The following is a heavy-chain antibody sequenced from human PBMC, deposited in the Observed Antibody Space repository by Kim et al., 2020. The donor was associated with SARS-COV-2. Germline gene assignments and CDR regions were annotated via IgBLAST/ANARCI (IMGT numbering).Heavy chain of an antibody. V-gene: IGHV3-23*01. CDR2: ISSSGGST. CDR1: GFTFSSHA. Sequence: GGSLRLSCAASGFTFSSHAMSWVRQAPGKGLEWVSTISSSGGSTYYADSVKGRFTISRDNSKNTLYLQMNSLRAEDTAVYYCAKDRHYYGSGSYYKDGMDVWGQGTTVTVSS. D-gene: IGHD3-10*01. CDR3: AKDRHYYGSGSYYKDGMDV. J-gene: IGHJ6*02.